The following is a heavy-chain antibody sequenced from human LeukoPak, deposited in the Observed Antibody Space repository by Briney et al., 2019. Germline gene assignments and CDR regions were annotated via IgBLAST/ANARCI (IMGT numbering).Heavy chain of an antibody. CDR1: GASISSYY. CDR3: ARGYDFWSGQNWFDP. D-gene: IGHD3-3*01. V-gene: IGHV4-59*01. CDR2: IYYSGGT. Sequence: SETLSLTCTVSGASISSYYWSWIRQPPGKGLEWIGFIYYSGGTNYNPSLKSRVTMSLDTSKNQFSLKLTSVIAADTAVYYCARGYDFWSGQNWFDPWGQGTLVTVSS. J-gene: IGHJ5*02.